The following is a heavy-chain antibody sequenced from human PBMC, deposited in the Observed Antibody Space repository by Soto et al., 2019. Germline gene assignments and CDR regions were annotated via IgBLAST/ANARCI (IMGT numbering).Heavy chain of an antibody. V-gene: IGHV3-53*02. CDR3: ARVPVGEAGYFDL. CDR1: GFIVSDYY. J-gene: IGHJ4*01. CDR2: IYSGGKT. D-gene: IGHD3-16*01. Sequence: EVKLVETGGGLIQPGGSLRLSCAASGFIVSDYYLSWVRQAPGKGLEWVSVIYSGGKTDHADSVKGRFTTSSDNSKNTLYLQMNGLRAEDTAIYYCARVPVGEAGYFDLWGHGTQVTVSS.